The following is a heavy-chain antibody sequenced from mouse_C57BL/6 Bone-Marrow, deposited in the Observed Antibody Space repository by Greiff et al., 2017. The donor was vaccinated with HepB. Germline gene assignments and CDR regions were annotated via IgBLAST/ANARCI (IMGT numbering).Heavy chain of an antibody. D-gene: IGHD1-1*01. J-gene: IGHJ3*01. CDR1: GFTFSSYA. Sequence: EVKLVESGGGLVKPGGSLKLSCAASGFTFSSYAMSWVRQTPEKRLEWVATISDGGSYTYYPDNVKGRFTISRDNAKNNLYLQMSHLKSEDTAMYYCAREGDYSWFAYWGQGTLVTVSA. CDR2: ISDGGSYT. CDR3: AREGDYSWFAY. V-gene: IGHV5-4*01.